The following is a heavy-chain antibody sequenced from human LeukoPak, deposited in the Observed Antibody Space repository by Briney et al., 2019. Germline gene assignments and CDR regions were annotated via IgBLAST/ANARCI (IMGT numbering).Heavy chain of an antibody. D-gene: IGHD3-22*01. J-gene: IGHJ4*02. CDR1: GFTFDDYA. CDR2: ISWNSGSI. CDR3: AREGVYYDSSGYYLPFDY. V-gene: IGHV3-9*01. Sequence: GRSLRLSCAASGFTFDDYAMHWVRQAPGKGLEWVSGISWNSGSIGYADSVEGRFTISRDNAKNSLYLQMNSLRAEDTAVYYCAREGVYYDSSGYYLPFDYWGQGTLVTVSS.